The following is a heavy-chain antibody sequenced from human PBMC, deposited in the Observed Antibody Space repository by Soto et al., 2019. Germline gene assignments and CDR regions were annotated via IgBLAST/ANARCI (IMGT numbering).Heavy chain of an antibody. J-gene: IGHJ4*02. Sequence: ASVKGSCKASGYTFTGYGISWVRQAPGQGLEWMGWISAYNGNTNYAQKLQGRVTMTTDTSTSTAYMELRSLRSDDTAVYYCARDVPYSSSWPPLLDYWGQGTLVTVSS. CDR3: ARDVPYSSSWPPLLDY. CDR1: GYTFTGYG. D-gene: IGHD6-13*01. CDR2: ISAYNGNT. V-gene: IGHV1-18*01.